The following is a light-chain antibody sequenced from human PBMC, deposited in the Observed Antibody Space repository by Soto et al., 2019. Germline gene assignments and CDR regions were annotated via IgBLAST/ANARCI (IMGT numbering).Light chain of an antibody. CDR1: SNDIGANNY. CDR3: TSYTSTTTLV. V-gene: IGLV2-14*01. CDR2: EAA. J-gene: IGLJ2*01. Sequence: QSALTQPASVSGSPGQSITISCTGTSNDIGANNYASWYQHHPGKAPKILIYEAANRPSGVSHRFSGSKSGNTASLTISGLQAEDEADYFCTSYTSTTTLVFGGGTKVTVL.